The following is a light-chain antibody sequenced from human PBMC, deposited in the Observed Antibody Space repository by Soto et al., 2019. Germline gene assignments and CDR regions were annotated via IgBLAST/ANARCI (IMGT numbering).Light chain of an antibody. CDR2: GAY. CDR3: KQYNNWPRT. CDR1: QSVSSN. J-gene: IGKJ1*01. V-gene: IGKV3-15*01. Sequence: EIVMTQSPATLSVSPGERATLSCRASQSVSSNLAWYQQKPGQAHRLLIYGAYTRATGIQARFSGSGSGTEFTLTIRSLQSEDFAVYYCKQYNNWPRTFGQGTKV.